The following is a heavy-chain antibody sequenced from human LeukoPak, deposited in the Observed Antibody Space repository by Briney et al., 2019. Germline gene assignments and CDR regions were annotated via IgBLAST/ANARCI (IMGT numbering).Heavy chain of an antibody. V-gene: IGHV4-38-2*02. CDR1: GYSISSGYY. D-gene: IGHD3/OR15-3a*01. Sequence: PSETLSLICTVSGYSISSGYYWGWVRQPPVKGLEWIGTVYHSGSTYYNPSLRSRVTISVETSKNQFSLKVRSMTAADTAVYYCARQTGSGLFILPGGQGTLVTVSS. CDR2: VYHSGST. J-gene: IGHJ4*02. CDR3: ARQTGSGLFILP.